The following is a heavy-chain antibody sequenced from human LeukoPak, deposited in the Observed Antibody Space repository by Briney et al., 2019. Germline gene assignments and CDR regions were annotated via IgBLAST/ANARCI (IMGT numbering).Heavy chain of an antibody. V-gene: IGHV4-61*09. J-gene: IGHJ6*04. CDR3: ARGLRYFDWFYYYGMDV. Sequence: SQTLSLTCTVSGGSISSGSYYWSWIRQPAGKGLEWIGEINHSGSTNYNPSLKSRVAISVGTSKNQFSLKLSSVTAADTAVYYCARGLRYFDWFYYYGMDVWGKGTTVTVSS. CDR1: GGSISSGSYY. CDR2: INHSGST. D-gene: IGHD3-9*01.